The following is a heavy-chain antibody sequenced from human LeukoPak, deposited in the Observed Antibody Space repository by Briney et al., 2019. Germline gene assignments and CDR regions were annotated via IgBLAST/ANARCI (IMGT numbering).Heavy chain of an antibody. CDR2: ISAYDGNT. CDR3: ARAGIVATISPEFDY. D-gene: IGHD5-12*01. CDR1: GYTFTSYG. V-gene: IGHV1-18*01. Sequence: ASVKVSCKASGYTFTSYGIIWVRQAPGQGLEWMGWISAYDGNTNYAQKLQGRVTMTTDTSTSTAYMELRSLRSDDTAVYYCARAGIVATISPEFDYWGQGTMVTVSS. J-gene: IGHJ4*02.